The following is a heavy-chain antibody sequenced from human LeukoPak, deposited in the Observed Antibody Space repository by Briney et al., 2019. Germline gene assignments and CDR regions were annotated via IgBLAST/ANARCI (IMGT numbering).Heavy chain of an antibody. J-gene: IGHJ4*02. CDR3: ARAPDYGGKLDY. V-gene: IGHV4-39*07. CDR1: GGSISSSSYF. CDR2: IYYGGGT. D-gene: IGHD4-23*01. Sequence: PSETLSLTCTVSGGSISSSSYFWGWVRQPPGKGLEWIGNIYYGGGTYYNPSLKSRVTISVDTSKNQFSLQLTSVTAADTAMYYCARAPDYGGKLDYWGQGTLITVSS.